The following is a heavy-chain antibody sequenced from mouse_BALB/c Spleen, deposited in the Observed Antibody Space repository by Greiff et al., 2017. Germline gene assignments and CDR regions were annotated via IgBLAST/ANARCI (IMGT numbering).Heavy chain of an antibody. J-gene: IGHJ4*01. CDR1: GFTFSSYG. CDR2: INSNGGST. D-gene: IGHD2-4*01. V-gene: IGHV5-6-3*01. Sequence: EVKVVESGGGLVQPGGSLKLSCAASGFTFSSYGMSWVRQTPDKRLELVATINSNGGSTYYPDSVKGRFTISRDNARNILYLQMSSLRSEDTAMYYCARERPPYDYDWAYAMDYWGQGTSVTVSS. CDR3: ARERPPYDYDWAYAMDY.